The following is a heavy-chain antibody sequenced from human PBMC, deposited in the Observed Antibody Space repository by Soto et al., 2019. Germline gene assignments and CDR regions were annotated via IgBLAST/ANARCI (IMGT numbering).Heavy chain of an antibody. CDR2: ITNSGGRT. J-gene: IGHJ4*02. CDR3: AKNYYSDYRFYY. D-gene: IGHD4-17*01. Sequence: PGGSLRLSCAASGFTFSNYAMSWVRQAPGKGLEWVSAITNSGGRTYDADSVKGRFAISRDNSKNTLYLQMDSLRAEDTAVYYCAKNYYSDYRFYYWGQGTLVTVSS. CDR1: GFTFSNYA. V-gene: IGHV3-23*01.